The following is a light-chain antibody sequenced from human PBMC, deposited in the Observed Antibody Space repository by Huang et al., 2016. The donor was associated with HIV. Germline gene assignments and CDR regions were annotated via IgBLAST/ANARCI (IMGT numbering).Light chain of an antibody. V-gene: IGKV1-39*01. Sequence: DIQMTQSPSSLSASVGDRVTITCRESQTISSYLNWYQQKPGKVPNLLIYAASSLQSGVPSRFSGSVSGTDFTLTISSLQPEDFATYYCQQSYSTPHTFGQGTKVEIK. J-gene: IGKJ1*01. CDR2: AAS. CDR3: QQSYSTPHT. CDR1: QTISSY.